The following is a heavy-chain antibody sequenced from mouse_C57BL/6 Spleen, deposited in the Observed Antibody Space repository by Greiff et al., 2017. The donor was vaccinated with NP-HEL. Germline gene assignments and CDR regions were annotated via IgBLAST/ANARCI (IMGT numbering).Heavy chain of an antibody. D-gene: IGHD1-1*01. Sequence: DVKLVESGGGLVQPGGSLKLSCAASGFTFSDYYMYWVRQTPEKRLEWVAYISNGGGSTYYPDTVKGRFTISRDNAKNTLYLQMSRLKSEDTAMYYCARPYGSSSLWYFDVWGTGTTVTVSS. CDR2: ISNGGGST. J-gene: IGHJ1*03. CDR1: GFTFSDYY. CDR3: ARPYGSSSLWYFDV. V-gene: IGHV5-12*01.